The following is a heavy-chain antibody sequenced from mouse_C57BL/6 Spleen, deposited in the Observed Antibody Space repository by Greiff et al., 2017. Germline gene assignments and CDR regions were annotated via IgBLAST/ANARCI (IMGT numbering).Heavy chain of an antibody. D-gene: IGHD2-4*01. CDR3: ARNDYHYAMDY. Sequence: VHLVESGPGLVQPSQSLSITCTVSGFSLTSYGVHWVRQSPGKGLEWLGVIWSGGSTDYNAAFISRLSISKDNSKSQVFFKMNSLQADDTAIYYCARNDYHYAMDYWGQGTSVTVSS. V-gene: IGHV2-2*01. CDR2: IWSGGST. J-gene: IGHJ4*01. CDR1: GFSLTSYG.